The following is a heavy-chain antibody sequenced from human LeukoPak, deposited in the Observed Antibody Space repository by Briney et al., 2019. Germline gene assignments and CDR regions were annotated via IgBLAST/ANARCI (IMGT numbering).Heavy chain of an antibody. CDR2: ASASGRST. Sequence: PGGSLRLSCAASGPTFSRFAMSWVRQAPGKGLEWVSAASASGRSTYYPDSVKGRFTISRDNSKNTLDLQMNSLRDEDTAVYYCAKARSGDYLSDAFDIWGQGIMVTVSS. CDR1: GPTFSRFA. D-gene: IGHD4-17*01. V-gene: IGHV3-23*01. CDR3: AKARSGDYLSDAFDI. J-gene: IGHJ3*02.